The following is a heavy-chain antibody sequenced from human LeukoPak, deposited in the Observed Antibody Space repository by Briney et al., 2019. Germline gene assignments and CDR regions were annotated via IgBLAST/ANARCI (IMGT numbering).Heavy chain of an antibody. CDR3: ARDNRSYDILTGYRTYYFDY. Sequence: SETLSLTCTVSGGSISSYYWSWIRQPAGKGLEWIGRIYTSGSTNYNPSLKSRVTMSVDTSKNQFSLKLSSVTAADTAVYYCARDNRSYDILTGYRTYYFDYWGQGTLVTVSS. J-gene: IGHJ4*02. CDR2: IYTSGST. V-gene: IGHV4-4*07. D-gene: IGHD3-9*01. CDR1: GGSISSYY.